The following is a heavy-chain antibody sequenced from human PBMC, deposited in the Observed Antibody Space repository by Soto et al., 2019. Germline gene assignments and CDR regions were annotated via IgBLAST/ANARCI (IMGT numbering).Heavy chain of an antibody. CDR2: VIPIFGTP. D-gene: IGHD2-2*01. J-gene: IGHJ6*02. CDR3: ARVGSCLSSSCLYYGMEV. V-gene: IGHV1-69*01. CDR1: GGDYKNFI. Sequence: VQLVQSGAEVRKPGSSVKVSCKASGGDYKNFIIAWVRQAPGHGLEWMGGVIPIFGTPNFVQKFQDRVTITADEATSTTYMELRSLRSADTAVYYCARVGSCLSSSCLYYGMEVWGQGTTVIVSS.